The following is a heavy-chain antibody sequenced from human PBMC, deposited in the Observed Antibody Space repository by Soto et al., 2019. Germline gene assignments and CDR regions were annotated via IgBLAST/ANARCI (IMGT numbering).Heavy chain of an antibody. J-gene: IGHJ6*03. D-gene: IGHD3-3*01. Sequence: GSLRLSCAASGFTVSSYYMSWVRQAPGKGLEWVSVIYSGGSTYYADSVKGRFTISRDNSKNTLYLQMNSLRAEDTAVYYCARGGSYDFWSGAPPYYMDVWGKGTTVTVSS. V-gene: IGHV3-66*01. CDR1: GFTVSSYY. CDR2: IYSGGST. CDR3: ARGGSYDFWSGAPPYYMDV.